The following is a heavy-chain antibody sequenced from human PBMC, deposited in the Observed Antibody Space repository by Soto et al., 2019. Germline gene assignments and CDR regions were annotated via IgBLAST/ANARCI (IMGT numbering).Heavy chain of an antibody. CDR1: GYTFTGYY. J-gene: IGHJ5*02. D-gene: IGHD3-9*01. Sequence: SVKVSCKASGYTFTGYYMHWVRQAPGQGLEWMGGIIPIFGTANYAQKFQGRVTITADESTSTAYMELSSLRSEGTAVYYCATDANYDILTGYYPWGQGTLVTVSS. CDR2: IIPIFGTA. V-gene: IGHV1-69*13. CDR3: ATDANYDILTGYYP.